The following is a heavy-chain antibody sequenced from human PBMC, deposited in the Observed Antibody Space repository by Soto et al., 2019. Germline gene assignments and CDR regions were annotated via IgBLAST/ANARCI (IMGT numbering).Heavy chain of an antibody. D-gene: IGHD2-21*01. CDR1: GYTFTTFG. CDR2: IIPVFAKT. Sequence: SVKVSCKASGYTFTTFGISWVRQAPGQGLEWLGGIIPVFAKTTYAQKFRGRITLTADEATSTAYMELSRLTSDDTAIYYCAREGGGEYDSASYKPWWFDPWGHGTLVTVSS. CDR3: AREGGGEYDSASYKPWWFDP. J-gene: IGHJ5*02. V-gene: IGHV1-69*13.